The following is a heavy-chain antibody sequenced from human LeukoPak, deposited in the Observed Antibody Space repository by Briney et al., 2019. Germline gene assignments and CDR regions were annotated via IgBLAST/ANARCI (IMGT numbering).Heavy chain of an antibody. CDR3: ARWDRVDIAATNDDY. J-gene: IGHJ4*02. V-gene: IGHV1-18*04. D-gene: IGHD5-12*01. CDR1: GYTFTTYT. Sequence: ASVKVSCKASGYTFTTYTISWVRQAPGQGLEWMGWISVYNGNTNTALKFQGRVIMTADRSTSTAYMELRSLTSDDTAVYYCARWDRVDIAATNDDYWGQGTLVTVSS. CDR2: ISVYNGNT.